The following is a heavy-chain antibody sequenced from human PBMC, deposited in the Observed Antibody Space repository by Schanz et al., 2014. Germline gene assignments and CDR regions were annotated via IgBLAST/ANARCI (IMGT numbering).Heavy chain of an antibody. D-gene: IGHD3-10*01. CDR1: GFTFENYA. CDR3: AKGRFGELSAFDI. V-gene: IGHV3-20*04. Sequence: EVQLVESGGGVVRPGGSLRLSCAASGFTFENYALTWVRQAPGKGLEWVSAINTGVNTYYADSVKGRFTISRDNAKNSLYLQMNSLRAEDTAVYYCAKGRFGELSAFDIWGQGTMVTVSS. CDR2: INTGVNT. J-gene: IGHJ3*02.